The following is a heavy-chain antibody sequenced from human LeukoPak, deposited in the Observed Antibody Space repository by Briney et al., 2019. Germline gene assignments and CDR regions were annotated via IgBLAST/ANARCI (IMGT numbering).Heavy chain of an antibody. D-gene: IGHD6-13*01. V-gene: IGHV3-33*01. CDR2: IWYDGSNK. CDR1: GFTFSSYG. CDR3: AREGAAGWFDP. Sequence: GGSLSLSCAVSGFTFSSYGMHWVRQAPGKGLEWVAVIWYDGSNKYYADSVKGRFTISRDNSKNTLYLQMNSLRAEDTAVYCCAREGAAGWFDPWGQGTLVTVSS. J-gene: IGHJ5*02.